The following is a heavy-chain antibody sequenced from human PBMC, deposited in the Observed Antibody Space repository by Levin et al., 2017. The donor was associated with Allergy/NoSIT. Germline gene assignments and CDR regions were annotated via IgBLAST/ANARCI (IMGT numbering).Heavy chain of an antibody. V-gene: IGHV3-30*18. D-gene: IGHD3-10*01. CDR2: ISYHGSNK. CDR3: AKDLGVYGSGSYNYMDV. Sequence: PWGSLRLSCAASGFTFNSYAMHWVRQAPGKGLEWVAVISYHGSNKYYADSVKGRFTVSRDNSKNTLYLQMNSLRAEDTAVYYCAKDLGVYGSGSYNYMDVWGKGTTVTVSS. CDR1: GFTFNSYA. J-gene: IGHJ6*03.